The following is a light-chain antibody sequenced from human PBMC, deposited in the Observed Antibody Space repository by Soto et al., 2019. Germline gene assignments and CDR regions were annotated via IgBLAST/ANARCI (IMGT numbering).Light chain of an antibody. CDR2: GAS. J-gene: IGKJ1*01. CDR3: QRYGGPSWT. Sequence: EIVLTQSPGTLSLSPGERATLSCRASQSVSSSYLAWYQQKPGQAPRLLIYGASSRATGIPDKFSGSGSGTDFTLTISRLEPDDFAVYYCQRYGGPSWTFGQGTKVDNK. V-gene: IGKV3-20*01. CDR1: QSVSSSY.